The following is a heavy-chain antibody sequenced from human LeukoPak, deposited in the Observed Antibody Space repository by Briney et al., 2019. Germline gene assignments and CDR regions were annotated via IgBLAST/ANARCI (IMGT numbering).Heavy chain of an antibody. CDR1: GGSISSSSYY. CDR3: ARRYYDSSGFDAFDI. V-gene: IGHV4-39*01. J-gene: IGHJ3*02. D-gene: IGHD3-22*01. Sequence: SETLSLTCTVSGGSISSSSYYWGWIRQPPGKGLEWIGSIYYSGSTYYNPSLKSRVTISVDTSKNQCSLKLSSVTAADTAVYYCARRYYDSSGFDAFDIWGQGTMVTVSS. CDR2: IYYSGST.